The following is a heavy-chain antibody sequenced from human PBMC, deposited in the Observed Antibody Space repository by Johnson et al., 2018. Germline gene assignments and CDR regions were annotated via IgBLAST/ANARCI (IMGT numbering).Heavy chain of an antibody. CDR3: ATCPVTTSGIEHAALDI. CDR1: GFTFSNYG. Sequence: QVQLVESGGGVVQPGRSLRLSCAASGFTFSNYGMHWVRQAPGKGLDWVAVISSDGNNKYYADSVKGRFTISRDNVNNTLFLQMNPLRLEDTAVYYCATCPVTTSGIEHAALDIWGQGTMVTVSS. D-gene: IGHD4-17*01. V-gene: IGHV3-30*03. J-gene: IGHJ3*02. CDR2: ISSDGNNK.